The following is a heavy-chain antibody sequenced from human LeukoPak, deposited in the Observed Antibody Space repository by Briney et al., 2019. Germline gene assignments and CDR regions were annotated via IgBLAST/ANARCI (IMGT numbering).Heavy chain of an antibody. CDR1: GGSISSYY. D-gene: IGHD3-22*01. V-gene: IGHV4-59*01. CDR2: IYYSGST. J-gene: IGHJ5*02. CDR3: ARTLGYYDSSGYWFDP. Sequence: SETLSLTCTVSGGSISSYYWSWIRQPPGKGLEWIGYIYYSGSTNYNPSLKSRVTISVDTSKNQFSLKLSSVTAADTAVYYCARTLGYYDSSGYWFDPWGQGTLVTVSS.